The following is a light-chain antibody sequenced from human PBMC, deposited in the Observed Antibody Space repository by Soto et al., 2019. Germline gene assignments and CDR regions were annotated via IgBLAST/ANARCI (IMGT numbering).Light chain of an antibody. CDR1: QAINKN. CDR3: QQSYNSPYT. J-gene: IGKJ2*01. Sequence: DIQMTQSPASLSASVGDRVTITCRASQAINKNLNWYRHKLGKAPELLIYDASDSQAGVPSRFSGSGSGAAFTLIISGLQPEDFATYYCQQSYNSPYTFGQGTKLEIK. CDR2: DAS. V-gene: IGKV1-39*01.